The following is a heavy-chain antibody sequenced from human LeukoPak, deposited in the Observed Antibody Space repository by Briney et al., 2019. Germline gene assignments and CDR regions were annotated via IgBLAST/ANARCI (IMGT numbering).Heavy chain of an antibody. D-gene: IGHD6-13*01. CDR1: GYTFTGYY. CDR2: INPNSGGT. J-gene: IGHJ6*03. Sequence: ASVKVSCKASGYTFTGYYMHWVRQAPGQGLEWMGWINPNSGGTNYAQKFQGRVTMTRDTSISTAYMELSRLRSDDTAVYYCAKAAAGSQHSYYYYYYLDVWGTGTTVTISS. CDR3: AKAAAGSQHSYYYYYYLDV. V-gene: IGHV1-2*02.